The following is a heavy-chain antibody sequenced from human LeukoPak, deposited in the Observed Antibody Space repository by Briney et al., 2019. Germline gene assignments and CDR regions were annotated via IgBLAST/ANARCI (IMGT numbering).Heavy chain of an antibody. J-gene: IGHJ4*02. CDR1: GGSISSYY. CDR3: ASYSSGSLDY. D-gene: IGHD6-19*01. CDR2: IYYSGST. V-gene: IGHV4-59*01. Sequence: SETLSLTCTVSGGSISSYYWSWIRQPPGKGLEWIGYIYYSGSTNYNTSLKSRVTISVDTSKNQFSLKLSSVTAADTAVYYCASYSSGSLDYWGQGTLVTVSS.